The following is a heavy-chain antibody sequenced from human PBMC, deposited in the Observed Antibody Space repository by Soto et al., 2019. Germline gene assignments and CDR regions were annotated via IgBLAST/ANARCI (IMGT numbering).Heavy chain of an antibody. V-gene: IGHV3-23*01. CDR2: SASSGNT. Sequence: PGGSLRLSCAASGFTFSTYAMAWVRQAPGKGLEWVSTSASSGNTYYADSVKGRFTISRDNSKNTLYLQMNSLGVEDTATYYCAKRGSSSAKYFFDSWGQGTMVTVSS. CDR1: GFTFSTYA. D-gene: IGHD6-6*01. CDR3: AKRGSSSAKYFFDS. J-gene: IGHJ4*02.